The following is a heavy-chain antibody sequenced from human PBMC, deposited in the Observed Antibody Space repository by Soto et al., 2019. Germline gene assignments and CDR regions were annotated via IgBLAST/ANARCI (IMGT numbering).Heavy chain of an antibody. CDR2: IYYSGSI. D-gene: IGHD5-18*01. J-gene: IGHJ4*02. CDR1: GSSISSGSYY. Sequence: PSEILSPTCTVSGSSISSGSYYWRWIPQHPGQGLEWIVYIYYSGSIYYNPSLKSRVTISVDKSKNLFSLKLSSVTAADTAVYYCARSGYSYGPNTLLYWGQGTLVTVSS. CDR3: ARSGYSYGPNTLLY. V-gene: IGHV4-31*03.